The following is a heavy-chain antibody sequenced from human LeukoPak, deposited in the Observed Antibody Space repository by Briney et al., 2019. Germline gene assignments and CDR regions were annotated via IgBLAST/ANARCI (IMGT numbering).Heavy chain of an antibody. CDR2: ISAYNGNT. D-gene: IGHD6-13*01. V-gene: IGHV1-18*01. J-gene: IGHJ4*02. CDR1: GYTFTSYC. CDR3: ARQYSSSWYGYIY. Sequence: SVNVSCKASGYTFTSYCILWVGPAPGQGVDGVGWISAYNGNTNYTQKLKARLTMTTDTSTSTAYMKLRSLRAGDTAVYYCARQYSSSWYGYIYWGQGTLVTVSS.